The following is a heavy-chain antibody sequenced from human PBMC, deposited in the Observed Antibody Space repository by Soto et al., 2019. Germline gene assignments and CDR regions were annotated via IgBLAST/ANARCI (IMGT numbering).Heavy chain of an antibody. CDR2: IDYSGST. CDR1: GGSISSSSYY. D-gene: IGHD1-1*01. V-gene: IGHV4-39*01. Sequence: QLLESGPGLVKPSETLSLTCTVSGGSISSSSYYWGWIRQPPGKGLEWIGSIDYSGSTYYNPSLKSRVTISVDTSKNQFSLKLSSVTAADTAVYYCARHQDSSRTNYIYMPFNYWGQGTLVTVSS. CDR3: ARHQDSSRTNYIYMPFNY. J-gene: IGHJ4*02.